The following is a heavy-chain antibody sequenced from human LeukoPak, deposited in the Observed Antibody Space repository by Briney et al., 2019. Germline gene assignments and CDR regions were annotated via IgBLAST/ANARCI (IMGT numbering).Heavy chain of an antibody. Sequence: SVKVSCKAPGGTFSSYAISWVRQAPGQGLEWMGRIIPILGIANYAQKFQGRVTITADKSTSTAYMELSSLRSEDTAVYYCARDRGVPGPGNALDIWGQGTMVTVSS. CDR3: ARDRGVPGPGNALDI. D-gene: IGHD2-8*01. CDR2: IIPILGIA. V-gene: IGHV1-69*04. CDR1: GGTFSSYA. J-gene: IGHJ3*02.